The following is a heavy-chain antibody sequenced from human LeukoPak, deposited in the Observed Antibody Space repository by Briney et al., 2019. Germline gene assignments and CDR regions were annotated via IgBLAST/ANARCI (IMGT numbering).Heavy chain of an antibody. CDR2: ISGSGGST. CDR1: GFTFSSYA. Sequence: GGSLRLSCAASGFTFSSYAMSWVRQAPGKGLEWVSAISGSGGSTYYADSVKGRFTISRDNSKNTLYLQMNSLRAENTAVYYCAKDRIYSNYFDYWGQGTLVTVSS. CDR3: AKDRIYSNYFDY. J-gene: IGHJ4*02. D-gene: IGHD4-11*01. V-gene: IGHV3-23*01.